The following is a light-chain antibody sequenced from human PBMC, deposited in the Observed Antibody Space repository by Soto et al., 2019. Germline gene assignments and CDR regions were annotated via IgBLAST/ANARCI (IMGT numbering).Light chain of an antibody. CDR3: CSYTISATLV. CDR1: TNDIGGYNY. Sequence: QAALTQPSSLSGSPGQSITISCSGTTNDIGGYNYVSCYQHHPGKVPKVIIYEVRNRPSGVSNRFSGSKSGNTASLTISGLQAEDEADYYCCSYTISATLVFGGGTKVTVL. J-gene: IGLJ3*02. V-gene: IGLV2-14*01. CDR2: EVR.